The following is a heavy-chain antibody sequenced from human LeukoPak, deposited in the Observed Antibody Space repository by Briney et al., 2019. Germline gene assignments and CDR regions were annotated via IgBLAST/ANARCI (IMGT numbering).Heavy chain of an antibody. D-gene: IGHD2-15*01. V-gene: IGHV4-34*01. CDR3: ARPTYCSVTTCTGAMDV. J-gene: IGHJ6*01. CDR1: GDSFSHYY. CDR2: IDEMGRT. Sequence: SETLSLTCAVYGDSFSHYYWNWIRQSPETGLEWIGEIDEMGRTKYNPSLKSRVTISVDRSKNQFSLKLTSVTAADTAVYFCARPTYCSVTTCTGAMDVWGQGTTVTVSS.